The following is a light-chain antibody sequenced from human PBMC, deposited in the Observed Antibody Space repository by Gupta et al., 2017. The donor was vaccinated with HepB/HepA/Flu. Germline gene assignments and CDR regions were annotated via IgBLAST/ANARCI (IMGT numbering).Light chain of an antibody. CDR3: MQGTHWPLT. Sequence: DVVMTQSPLSLRVTLGQPASISCRSRQSLVHGDGNTYLNWFHQRPGQSPRRLIYKVSSRDSGVPDRFSGSGSGTDFTLKISRVETEDVGVYYCMQGTHWPLTFGGGTKVEIK. V-gene: IGKV2-30*02. CDR2: KVS. J-gene: IGKJ4*01. CDR1: QSLVHGDGNTY.